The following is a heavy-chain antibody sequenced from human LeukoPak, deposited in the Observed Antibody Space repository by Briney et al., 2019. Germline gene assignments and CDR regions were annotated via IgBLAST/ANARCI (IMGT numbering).Heavy chain of an antibody. CDR1: GYTFTSYG. D-gene: IGHD2-15*01. V-gene: IGHV1-18*01. J-gene: IGHJ6*02. Sequence: ASVKVSCKASGYTFTSYGISWLRQAPGQGLEGMGWISAYNGNTNYAQKLQGRVTMTTDTSTSTAYMELRSLRSDDTAVYYCARVPVYCSGGSCYSLNYYYGMDVWGQGTTVTVSS. CDR3: ARVPVYCSGGSCYSLNYYYGMDV. CDR2: ISAYNGNT.